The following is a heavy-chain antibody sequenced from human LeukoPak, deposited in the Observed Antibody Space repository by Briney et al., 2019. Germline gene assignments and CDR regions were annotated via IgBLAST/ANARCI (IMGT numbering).Heavy chain of an antibody. CDR3: ARGTRGYSYGDYFHYMDV. Sequence: GASVKVSCKASGYTFNSYGLTWVRQAPGQGLEWMGWISAYNGYTKYAQKVKGRVTMTTDTSTSTAYMELRSLRSDDTAVYYCARGTRGYSYGDYFHYMDVWGKGTTVNVSS. J-gene: IGHJ6*03. D-gene: IGHD5-18*01. CDR1: GYTFNSYG. V-gene: IGHV1-18*01. CDR2: ISAYNGYT.